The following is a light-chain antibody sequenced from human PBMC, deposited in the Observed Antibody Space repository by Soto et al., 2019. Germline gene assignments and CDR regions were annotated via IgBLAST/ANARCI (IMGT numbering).Light chain of an antibody. CDR1: QSVTTQ. CDR2: GAS. Sequence: VLTQSPGTLSLSPGERATLSCRASQSVTTQLAWYQQKPGQAPRLLIYGASSRATGIPDRFSGSGSGTDFTLTISRLEPEDFAVYYCQQYGTSPITFGQGTRLEIK. V-gene: IGKV3-20*01. CDR3: QQYGTSPIT. J-gene: IGKJ5*01.